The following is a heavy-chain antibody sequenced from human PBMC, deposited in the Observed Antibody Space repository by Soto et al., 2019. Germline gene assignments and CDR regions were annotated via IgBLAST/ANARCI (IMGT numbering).Heavy chain of an antibody. CDR3: ARGQEGVVATH. V-gene: IGHV4-34*01. D-gene: IGHD5-12*01. CDR2: IEDGGRT. J-gene: IGHJ4*02. Sequence: QVQLQQWGAGLLKPSETLSLNCAVNGGSLSGYYWCWIRQPPGKGLEWIGEIEDGGRTNYSPALKRRATISSDTPNNQFSLRLYSVTAADAGVYYCARGQEGVVATHWDQGTLVTVSS. CDR1: GGSLSGYY.